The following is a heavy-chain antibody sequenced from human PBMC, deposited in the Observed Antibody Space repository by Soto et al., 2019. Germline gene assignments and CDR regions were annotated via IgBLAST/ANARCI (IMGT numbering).Heavy chain of an antibody. Sequence: TGGSLRLSCAASGFTFSIFAMSWVRQSPGKGLEWVSTISGSGGSTYYADAVKGRFSISRGNSMGTLYLQMKSLRVEDTAIYYCAKEVSLGSTVDLGYWGQGTLVTVSS. D-gene: IGHD7-27*01. J-gene: IGHJ4*02. CDR3: AKEVSLGSTVDLGY. CDR2: ISGSGGST. CDR1: GFTFSIFA. V-gene: IGHV3-23*01.